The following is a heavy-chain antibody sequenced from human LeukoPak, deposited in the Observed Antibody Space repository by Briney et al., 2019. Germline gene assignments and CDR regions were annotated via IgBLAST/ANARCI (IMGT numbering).Heavy chain of an antibody. V-gene: IGHV3-30-3*01. CDR2: ISYGGSNK. CDR3: ARGPHDYVWGSYRYTYFDY. D-gene: IGHD3-16*02. CDR1: GFTFSSYA. Sequence: PGGSLRLSCAASGFTFSSYAMHWVRQAPGKGLEWVAVISYGGSNKYYADSVKGRFTISRDNSKNTLYLQMNSLRAEDTAVYYCARGPHDYVWGSYRYTYFDYWGQGTLVTVAS. J-gene: IGHJ4*02.